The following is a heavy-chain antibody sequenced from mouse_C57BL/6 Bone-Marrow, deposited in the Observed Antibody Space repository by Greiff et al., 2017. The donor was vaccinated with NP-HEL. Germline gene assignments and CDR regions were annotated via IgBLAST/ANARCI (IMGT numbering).Heavy chain of an antibody. V-gene: IGHV1-59*01. J-gene: IGHJ2*01. CDR3: AKGYYYGSFDY. D-gene: IGHD1-1*01. Sequence: QVQLQQPGAELVRPGTSVKLSCKASGYTFTSYWMHWVKQRPGQGLEWIGVIDPSDSYTNYNQKFKGKATLTVDTSSSTAYMQLSSLTSEDSAVYYCAKGYYYGSFDYWGQGTTLTVTS. CDR2: IDPSDSYT. CDR1: GYTFTSYW.